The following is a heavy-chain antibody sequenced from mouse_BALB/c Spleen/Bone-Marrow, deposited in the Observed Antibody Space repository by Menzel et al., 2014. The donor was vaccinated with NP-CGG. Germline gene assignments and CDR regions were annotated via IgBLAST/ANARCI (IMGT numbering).Heavy chain of an antibody. CDR2: ISTYSGNT. CDR1: GYTFTDYA. D-gene: IGHD3-2*01. Sequence: QVQLQQSGPELVSPGVSVKISCKASGYTFTDYAIHWVKQSHSKRLEWIGIISTYSGNTNYNQKFKGMATMTVDKSSSTAYMELARLTSEDSAIYYCARDISGYVRAMDYWGQGTSVTVSS. J-gene: IGHJ4*01. V-gene: IGHV1-67*01. CDR3: ARDISGYVRAMDY.